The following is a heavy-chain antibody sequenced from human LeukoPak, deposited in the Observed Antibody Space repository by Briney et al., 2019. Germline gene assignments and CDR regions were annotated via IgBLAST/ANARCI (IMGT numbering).Heavy chain of an antibody. V-gene: IGHV4-59*12. D-gene: IGHD6-19*01. CDR1: GGSISSYY. Sequence: SETLSLTCTVSGGSISSYYWSWIRQPPGKGLEWIGYIYYSGSTNYNPSLKSRVTISVDTSKNQFSLQLNSVTPEDTAVYYCARDPSLEQSLNWFDPWGQGTLVTVSS. J-gene: IGHJ5*02. CDR2: IYYSGST. CDR3: ARDPSLEQSLNWFDP.